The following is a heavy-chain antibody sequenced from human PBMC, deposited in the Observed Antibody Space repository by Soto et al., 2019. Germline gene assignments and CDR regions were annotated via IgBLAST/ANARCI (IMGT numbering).Heavy chain of an antibody. D-gene: IGHD3-22*01. Sequence: DVQLVESGGGLVQPGGSLTLSCAASGFTFSSYAMSWVRQAPGKGLEWISSITGNTGKTEYADSVKGRFTVTKDNVKNTLNLEMNSLRVEDTATYYCAKVRAGGYFVPFDYWGQGARVTVSS. CDR2: ITGNTGKT. V-gene: IGHV3-23*04. CDR3: AKVRAGGYFVPFDY. J-gene: IGHJ4*01. CDR1: GFTFSSYA.